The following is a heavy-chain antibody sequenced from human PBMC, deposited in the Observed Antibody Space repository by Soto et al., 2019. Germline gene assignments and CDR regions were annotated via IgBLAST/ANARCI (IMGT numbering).Heavy chain of an antibody. CDR1: GYTFTSYG. CDR2: ISAYNGNT. J-gene: IGHJ4*02. CDR3: ARASSGYSYGRSIDY. V-gene: IGHV1-18*01. D-gene: IGHD5-18*01. Sequence: GXSVKVSCQASGYTFTSYGIRWVRQAPGQGLEWMGWISAYNGNTNYAQKLQGRVTMTTDTSTSTSYMELRSLRSDDTAVYYCARASSGYSYGRSIDYLGQGTLVTGSS.